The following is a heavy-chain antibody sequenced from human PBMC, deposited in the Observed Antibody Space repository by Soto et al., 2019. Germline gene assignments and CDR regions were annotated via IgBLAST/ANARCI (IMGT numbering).Heavy chain of an antibody. Sequence: RSLRPSCAASGFAFRSYAMILFGHSTGKGLEWFSAISGSGGSTYYADPVKDRFTITRDNSKITLYLQMNSMRAEDTAVYYCAKRGGGSSYYFDYWGQGTMVTVSS. J-gene: IGHJ4*02. CDR1: GFAFRSYA. CDR3: AKRGGGSSYYFDY. V-gene: IGHV3-23*01. D-gene: IGHD2-15*01. CDR2: ISGSGGST.